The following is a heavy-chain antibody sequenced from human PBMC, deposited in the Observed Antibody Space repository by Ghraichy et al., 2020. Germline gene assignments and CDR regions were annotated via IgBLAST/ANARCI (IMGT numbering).Heavy chain of an antibody. CDR3: ARDALQGIETAGPIHRYNWVDA. D-gene: IGHD6-13*01. CDR2: ISPSSSTI. Sequence: GQERVSYISPSSSTIYYTDSVKGRFTISRDNAKNSLYLQMNSLRAEDTAVYYCARDALQGIETAGPIHRYNWVDAGGQGTMVTVSS. J-gene: IGHJ5*02. V-gene: IGHV3-48*01.